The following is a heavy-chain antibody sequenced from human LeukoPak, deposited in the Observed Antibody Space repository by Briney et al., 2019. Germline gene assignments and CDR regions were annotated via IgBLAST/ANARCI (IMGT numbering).Heavy chain of an antibody. CDR3: ASGGLGARKYYSDPFHY. D-gene: IGHD3-10*01. CDR1: GFTFSSYA. CDR2: LYSAGST. J-gene: IGHJ4*02. V-gene: IGHV3-53*01. Sequence: GGSLRLSCAASGFTFSSYAMSWVRQAPGKGLEWVSILYSAGSTYYADSVRGRFTISRDSSKNTVCLQMNSLRAEDTAVYYCASGGLGARKYYSDPFHYWGQGTLVTVSS.